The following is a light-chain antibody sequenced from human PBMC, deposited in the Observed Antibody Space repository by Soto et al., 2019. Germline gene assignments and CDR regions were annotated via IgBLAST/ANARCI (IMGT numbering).Light chain of an antibody. CDR2: DVS. J-gene: IGLJ3*02. CDR3: SSFTDTGTVM. V-gene: IGLV2-14*03. Sequence: QSALTQPASVSGSPGQSFTIPCTGSSSDVGAYHSVSWYQQHPGKAPKLIIFDVSNRPSGVSNRFSGSKSGNTASLTISGLQAEDEAGYYCSSFTDTGTVMFGGGTKLTVL. CDR1: SSDVGAYHS.